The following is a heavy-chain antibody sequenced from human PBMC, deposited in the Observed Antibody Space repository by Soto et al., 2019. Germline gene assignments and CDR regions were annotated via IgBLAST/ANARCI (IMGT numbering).Heavy chain of an antibody. CDR1: GFTFLSYA. Sequence: GGSLGLSCSASGFTFLSYAMHWFRQAPGKGLKYVSAIGSNGGSTYYADSVKGRFTISRDNSKNTMYLQMSSMRAEATAMYYCVKEQDWNCASNDAFDIWGQGTMVTVSS. V-gene: IGHV3-64D*06. CDR2: IGSNGGST. J-gene: IGHJ3*02. D-gene: IGHD1-7*01. CDR3: VKEQDWNCASNDAFDI.